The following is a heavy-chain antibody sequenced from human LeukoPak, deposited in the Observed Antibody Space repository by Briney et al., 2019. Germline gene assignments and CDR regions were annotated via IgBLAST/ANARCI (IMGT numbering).Heavy chain of an antibody. CDR1: GFTGSSNY. J-gene: IGHJ4*02. Sequence: GGSPRLSCAASGFTGSSNYMSSGRHALGEELEWVSVIYSGNSSTYYTDSVKGRFTISRHNSKNTLYLQMNSLRAEDTAVYYCARVGSGWYDFDYWGQGTLVTVSS. D-gene: IGHD6-19*01. CDR3: ARVGSGWYDFDY. V-gene: IGHV3-53*04. CDR2: IYSGNSST.